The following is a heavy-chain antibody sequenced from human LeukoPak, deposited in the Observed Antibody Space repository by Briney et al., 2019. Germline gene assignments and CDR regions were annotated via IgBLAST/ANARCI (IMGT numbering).Heavy chain of an antibody. Sequence: PGGSLRLSCAASGFTFNTYSMNWVRQAPGKGLEWISYISDSPGTIYYADSVKGRFTISRDNAKNSLYLQMNSLRAEDTAVYYCARGPYGDYVDALDYWGQGTLVTVSS. CDR2: ISDSPGTI. CDR3: ARGPYGDYVDALDY. J-gene: IGHJ4*02. CDR1: GFTFNTYS. V-gene: IGHV3-48*01. D-gene: IGHD4-17*01.